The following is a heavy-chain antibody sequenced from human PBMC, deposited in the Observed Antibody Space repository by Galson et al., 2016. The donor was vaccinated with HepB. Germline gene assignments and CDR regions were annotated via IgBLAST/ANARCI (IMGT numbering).Heavy chain of an antibody. J-gene: IGHJ6*02. CDR2: IHQDGSEK. CDR3: ARRLDTQRRIAGWGWGMDV. V-gene: IGHV3-7*01. CDR1: GFTFRSYW. D-gene: IGHD3-16*01. Sequence: SLRLSCAASGFTFRSYWMSWVRQAPGKGLEWVANIHQDGSEKYSVDSVKGRLTISRDNGKNSLYLQMSSLRVEDAGVYYFARRLDTQRRIAGWGWGMDVWGQGTTVTVS.